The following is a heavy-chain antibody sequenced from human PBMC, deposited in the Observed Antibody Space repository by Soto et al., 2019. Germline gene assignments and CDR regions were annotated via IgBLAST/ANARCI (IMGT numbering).Heavy chain of an antibody. CDR2: MNPNSGNT. D-gene: IGHD4-17*01. CDR3: AREHGNSALDY. V-gene: IGHV1-8*01. J-gene: IGHJ4*02. CDR1: GYTFTSYD. Sequence: QVQLVQSGAEVKKPGASVKVSCKASGYTFTSYDINWVRQATGQGLEWMGWMNPNSGNTGYAQKFQGRVTMTRNTSIRTSYRGLLSLRSEGTAVYYCAREHGNSALDYWGQGNLVTVSS.